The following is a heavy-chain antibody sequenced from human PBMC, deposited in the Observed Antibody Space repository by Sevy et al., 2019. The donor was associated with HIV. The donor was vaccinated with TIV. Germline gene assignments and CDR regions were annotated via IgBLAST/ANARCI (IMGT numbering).Heavy chain of an antibody. J-gene: IGHJ4*02. CDR3: TKGDEGNDWYLGY. CDR2: ILNSGGGT. Sequence: GGSLRLSCAASGFTFSSYGMSWVRQAPGKGLQWVSSILNSGGGTTYADSVGGRFTISRDNSKNMLYLQMNSLRAEDSAVYYCTKGDEGNDWYLGYWGQGTLVTVSS. D-gene: IGHD1-1*01. CDR1: GFTFSSYG. V-gene: IGHV3-23*01.